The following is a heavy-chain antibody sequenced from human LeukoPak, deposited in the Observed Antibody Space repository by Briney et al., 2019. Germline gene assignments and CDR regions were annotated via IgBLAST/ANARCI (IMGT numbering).Heavy chain of an antibody. CDR1: GYTFTSYG. D-gene: IGHD3-10*01. CDR3: ARDSGGWFGEQD. V-gene: IGHV1-18*01. Sequence: ASVKVSCKASGYTFTSYGISWVRQAPGQGLEWMGWIRAYDGNTNYAQKLQDRVTMTTDTSTSTVYMELRSLRSDDTAVYYCARDSGGWFGEQDWGQGTLVTVSS. CDR2: IRAYDGNT. J-gene: IGHJ4*02.